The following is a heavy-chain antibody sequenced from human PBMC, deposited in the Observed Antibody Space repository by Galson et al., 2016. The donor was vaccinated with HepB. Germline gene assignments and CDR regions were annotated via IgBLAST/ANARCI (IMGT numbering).Heavy chain of an antibody. D-gene: IGHD5-18*01. J-gene: IGHJ4*02. CDR1: GNTLSDLS. V-gene: IGHV1-24*01. CDR2: FDPEYGET. CDR3: ARRRLRGYTYGLAY. Sequence: SVKVSCKVSGNTLSDLSIHWVRQAPGKGLEWMGTFDPEYGETIYAQRFQGRVPMTEDTSSDTAYMEMASLRSDDTAVYYCARRRLRGYTYGLAYWGQGTLVTVSS.